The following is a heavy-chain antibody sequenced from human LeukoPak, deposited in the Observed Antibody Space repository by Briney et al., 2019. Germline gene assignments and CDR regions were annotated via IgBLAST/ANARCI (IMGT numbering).Heavy chain of an antibody. CDR3: ARGVLRYFDWLSPYYFDY. CDR2: ISSSSSYI. D-gene: IGHD3-9*01. CDR1: GFTFSSYW. J-gene: IGHJ4*02. Sequence: PGGSLRLSCAASGFTFSSYWMSWVRQAPGKGLEWVSSISSSSSYIYYADSVKGRFTISRDNAKNSLYLQMNSLRAEDTAVYYCARGVLRYFDWLSPYYFDYWGQGTLVTVSS. V-gene: IGHV3-21*01.